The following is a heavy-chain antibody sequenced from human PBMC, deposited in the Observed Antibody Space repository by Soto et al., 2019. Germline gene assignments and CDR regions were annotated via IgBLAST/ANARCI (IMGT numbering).Heavy chain of an antibody. Sequence: GGSPRLSRAASGFKLHNYTLNRGPPGPGKRLEWLSSISSSGYIFSTDSVRGRFTISRDNAKNSVYLQINSLRAEDTAVYFCARDCSGGSCYPGMDVWGQGTTVTVSS. CDR1: GFKLHNYT. D-gene: IGHD2-15*01. CDR3: ARDCSGGSCYPGMDV. CDR2: ISSSGYI. J-gene: IGHJ6*02. V-gene: IGHV3-21*01.